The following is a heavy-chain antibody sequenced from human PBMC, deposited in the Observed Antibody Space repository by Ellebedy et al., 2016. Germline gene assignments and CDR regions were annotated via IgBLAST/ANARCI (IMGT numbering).Heavy chain of an antibody. CDR1: GFAFSTYW. Sequence: GGSLRLXXAASGFAFSTYWMTWVRQAPGKGLEWVANIKQDGGKKYFVDSVKGRFTISRDNSKNTLYLQMDSLRAEDTAVYYCARGDANYDSSGYYSWFDPWGQGTLVTVSS. CDR2: IKQDGGKK. V-gene: IGHV3-7*01. D-gene: IGHD3-22*01. J-gene: IGHJ5*02. CDR3: ARGDANYDSSGYYSWFDP.